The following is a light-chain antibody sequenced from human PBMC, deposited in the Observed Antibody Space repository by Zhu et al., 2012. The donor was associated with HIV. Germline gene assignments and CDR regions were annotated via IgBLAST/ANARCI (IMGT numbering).Light chain of an antibody. V-gene: IGKV3-20*01. CDR2: GAS. J-gene: IGKJ4*01. CDR3: QQYGSSPLT. Sequence: EIVLTQSPGTLSLSPGARATLSCRASQSVSSNYLAWFQRKPGQAPRLLIYGASSRATGIPDRFSGSGSGTDFTLTISRLEPEDFAVYYCQQYGSSPLTFGGGTKVEIK. CDR1: QSVSSNY.